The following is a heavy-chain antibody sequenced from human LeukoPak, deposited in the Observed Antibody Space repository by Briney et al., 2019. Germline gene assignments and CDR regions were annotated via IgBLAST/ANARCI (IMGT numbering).Heavy chain of an antibody. CDR2: ISGSGGST. V-gene: IGHV3-23*01. CDR3: ARPRRDGYNSGAFDI. D-gene: IGHD5-24*01. J-gene: IGHJ3*02. CDR1: GFTFSSYA. Sequence: GGSLRLSCAASGFTFSSYAMSWVRQAPGKGVEWVSAISGSGGSTYYADSVKGRFTISRENSKNTLYLQMNSLRAEDTAVYYCARPRRDGYNSGAFDIWGQGTMVTVSS.